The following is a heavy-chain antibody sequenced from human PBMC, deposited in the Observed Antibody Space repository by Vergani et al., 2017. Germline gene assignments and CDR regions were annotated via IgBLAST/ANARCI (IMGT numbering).Heavy chain of an antibody. D-gene: IGHD3-22*01. CDR1: GHIFTDQY. Sequence: QVQLVQSGAEVKKPGASVKVSCKASGHIFTDQYIHWVRQAPGQGLEYMGWISPNSGGTNYAQKFQGRVTMTRDTSISTDYMELSNLRSDDTAVYYCARGQGVYYDTTGYFNWFAPWGQGTLVTVSS. CDR3: ARGQGVYYDTTGYFNWFAP. V-gene: IGHV1-2*02. J-gene: IGHJ5*02. CDR2: ISPNSGGT.